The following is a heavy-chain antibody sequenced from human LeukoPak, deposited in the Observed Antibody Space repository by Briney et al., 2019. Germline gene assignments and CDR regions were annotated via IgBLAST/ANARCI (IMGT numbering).Heavy chain of an antibody. CDR1: GYTFTSYG. V-gene: IGHV1-18*01. D-gene: IGHD2-21*02. CDR2: ISAYNGNT. J-gene: IGHJ5*02. CDR3: ARDRRHIVVVTAPLYNWFDP. Sequence: GASVKVSCKASGYTFTSYGISWVRQAPGQGLEWMGWISAYNGNTNYAQKLQGRVTMTTDTSTSTAYMELRSPRSDDTAVYYCARDRRHIVVVTAPLYNWFDPWGQGTLVTVSS.